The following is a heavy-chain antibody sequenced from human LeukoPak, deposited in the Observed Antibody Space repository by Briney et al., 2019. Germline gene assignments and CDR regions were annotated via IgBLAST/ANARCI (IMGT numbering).Heavy chain of an antibody. J-gene: IGHJ4*02. CDR1: GYSFTSYW. V-gene: IGHV5-51*01. D-gene: IGHD2-15*01. CDR3: ARHSQRYCSGGSCSLDY. CDR2: IYPGDSDT. Sequence: RGESLKISCKGSGYSFTSYWIGWVRQMLGKGLEWMGIIYPGDSDTRYSPSFQGQVTISADKSISTAYLQWSSLKASDTAMYYCARHSQRYCSGGSCSLDYWGQGTLVTVSS.